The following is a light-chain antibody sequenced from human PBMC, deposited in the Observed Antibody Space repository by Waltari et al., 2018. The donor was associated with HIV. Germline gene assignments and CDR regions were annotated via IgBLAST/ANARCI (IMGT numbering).Light chain of an antibody. Sequence: EIVLTQSPATLSLSPGDRATLSCRASQSVSRYLAWYQQKPGQAPRLLIYDASNRATCIPARFSGSGSGTDFTLTITSLEPVDFAVYYCQQRSNWPPYTFGQGTKLEIK. CDR1: QSVSRY. CDR2: DAS. CDR3: QQRSNWPPYT. J-gene: IGKJ2*01. V-gene: IGKV3-11*01.